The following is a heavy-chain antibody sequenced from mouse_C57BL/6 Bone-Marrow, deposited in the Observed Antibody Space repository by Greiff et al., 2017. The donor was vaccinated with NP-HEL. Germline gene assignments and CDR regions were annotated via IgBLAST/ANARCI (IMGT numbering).Heavy chain of an antibody. CDR1: GYTFTEYT. V-gene: IGHV1-62-2*01. CDR3: ARHGDYVGSSYGDFDV. J-gene: IGHJ1*03. CDR2: FYPGSGSI. D-gene: IGHD1-1*01. Sequence: VQVVESGAELVKPGASVKLSCKASGYTFTEYTIHWVKQRSGQGLEWIGWFYPGSGSIKYNEKFKDKATLTADKSSSTVYMDLSRLTSEDSAVYFCARHGDYVGSSYGDFDVWGTGTTVTVSS.